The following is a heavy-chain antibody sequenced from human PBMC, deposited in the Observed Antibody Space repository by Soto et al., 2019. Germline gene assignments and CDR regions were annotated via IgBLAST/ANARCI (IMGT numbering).Heavy chain of an antibody. CDR2: INHTGRT. Sequence: QVQLQQWGAGLLKPSETLSLTCAVYGGSFSGYYWSWIRQPPGKGLEWIGEINHTGRTNYNPSLKSRDTFAVDPYKKHSALELSSVTAADTAVYYCARGGIAGNWFEPLGQGTLVTVSS. CDR3: ARGGIAGNWFEP. CDR1: GGSFSGYY. V-gene: IGHV4-34*01. J-gene: IGHJ5*02. D-gene: IGHD1-26*01.